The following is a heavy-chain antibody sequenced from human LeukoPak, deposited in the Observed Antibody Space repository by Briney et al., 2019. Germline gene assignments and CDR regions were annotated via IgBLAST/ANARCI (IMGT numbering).Heavy chain of an antibody. J-gene: IGHJ5*02. D-gene: IGHD4-17*01. CDR3: ARDHVRDYGDYVAFGDWFDP. CDR2: ISSSSSYI. Sequence: GGSLRLSCAASGFTFSSYSMNWVRQAPGKGLEWVSSISSSSSYIYYADSVKGRFTISRDNAKNSLYLQMNSLRAEDTAVYYCARDHVRDYGDYVAFGDWFDPWGQGTLVTVSS. V-gene: IGHV3-21*01. CDR1: GFTFSSYS.